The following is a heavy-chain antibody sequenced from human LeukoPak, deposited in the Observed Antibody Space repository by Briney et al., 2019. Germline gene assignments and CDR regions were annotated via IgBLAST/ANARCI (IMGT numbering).Heavy chain of an antibody. Sequence: GGSLRLSCAASGFTFSNYAMSWVRQALGKGLEWVSGISGSGGSTYYADSVKGRLTISRDNSKNALYLQMDSLRAEDTAVYSCARSRGPGSHWFDPWGQGTLVTVSS. D-gene: IGHD3-10*01. V-gene: IGHV3-23*01. CDR2: ISGSGGST. CDR1: GFTFSNYA. J-gene: IGHJ5*02. CDR3: ARSRGPGSHWFDP.